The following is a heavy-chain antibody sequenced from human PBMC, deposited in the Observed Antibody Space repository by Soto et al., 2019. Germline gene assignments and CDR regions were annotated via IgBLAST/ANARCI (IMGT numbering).Heavy chain of an antibody. V-gene: IGHV1-45*02. CDR3: ARSAEDSSSWSWFDH. J-gene: IGHJ5*02. D-gene: IGHD6-13*01. Sequence: GXSVKVSSKASGYSFTYRYLHWARQAPGQALEWMGWITPFNGNTNYAQKFQDRVTITRDRSMSTAYMELSSLRSEDTAMYYCARSAEDSSSWSWFDHWGQGTLVTVSS. CDR1: GYSFTYRY. CDR2: ITPFNGNT.